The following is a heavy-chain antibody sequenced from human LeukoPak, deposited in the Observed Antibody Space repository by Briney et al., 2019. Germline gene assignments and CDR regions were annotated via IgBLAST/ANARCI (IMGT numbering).Heavy chain of an antibody. V-gene: IGHV3-48*03. D-gene: IGHD3-9*01. CDR1: GFTFSSYE. Sequence: GGSLRLSCAASGFTFSSYEMNWVRQAPGKGLEWVSYISSSGSTIYYADSVKGRFTISRDNAKNSLYLQMNSLRAEDTAVYYCARVGADYDILTGVDAFDIWGQGTMVTVSS. CDR2: ISSSGSTI. J-gene: IGHJ3*02. CDR3: ARVGADYDILTGVDAFDI.